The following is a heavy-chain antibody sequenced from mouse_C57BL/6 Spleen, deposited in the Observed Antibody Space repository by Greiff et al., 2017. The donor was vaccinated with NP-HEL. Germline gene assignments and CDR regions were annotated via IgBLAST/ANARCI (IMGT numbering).Heavy chain of an antibody. CDR1: GFNIKNTY. Sequence: EVQLQQSVAELVRPGASVKLSCTASGFNIKNTYMHWVKQRPEQGLEWIGRIDTENGNTKYAPKFQGKSTITADTSSNTAYLQLSILTSEDTAIYYGARQGAQAYYYAMDYWGQGTSVTVSS. J-gene: IGHJ4*01. V-gene: IGHV14-3*01. D-gene: IGHD3-2*02. CDR2: IDTENGNT. CDR3: ARQGAQAYYYAMDY.